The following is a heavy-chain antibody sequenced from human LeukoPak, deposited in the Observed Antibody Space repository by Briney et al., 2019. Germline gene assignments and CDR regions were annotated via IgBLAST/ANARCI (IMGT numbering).Heavy chain of an antibody. D-gene: IGHD6-13*01. CDR1: GGSISSSSYY. Sequence: SETLSLTCTVSGGSISSSSYYWGWIRQPPGKGLEWIGSIYYSGSTYYNPSLKSRVTISVDTSKNQFSLKLSSVTAADTAVYYCASLLIAAELAVGYWGQGTLVTVSS. J-gene: IGHJ4*02. CDR2: IYYSGST. V-gene: IGHV4-39*07. CDR3: ASLLIAAELAVGY.